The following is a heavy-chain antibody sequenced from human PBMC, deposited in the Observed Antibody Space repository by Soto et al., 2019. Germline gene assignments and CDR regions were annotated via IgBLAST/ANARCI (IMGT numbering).Heavy chain of an antibody. D-gene: IGHD3-22*01. CDR2: IKSKTDGGTT. Sequence: EVQLVESGGGLVKPGGSLRLSCAASGFTFSNAWMNWVRQAPGKGLEWVGRIKSKTDGGTTDYAAPVKGRFTISRDDSKNTLYLQMNSLKTEDTAVYYCTTDGLTYYYDSSGYSYYFDYWGQGTLVTVSS. V-gene: IGHV3-15*07. J-gene: IGHJ4*02. CDR3: TTDGLTYYYDSSGYSYYFDY. CDR1: GFTFSNAW.